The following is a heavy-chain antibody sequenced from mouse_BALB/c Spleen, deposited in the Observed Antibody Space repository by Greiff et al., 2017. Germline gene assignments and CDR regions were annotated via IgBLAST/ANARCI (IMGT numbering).Heavy chain of an antibody. CDR1: GFTFSSFG. D-gene: IGHD2-4*01. Sequence: DVMLVESGGGLVQPGGSRKLSCAASGFTFSSFGMHWVRQAPEKGLEWVAYISSGSSTIYYADTVKGRFTISRDNPKNTLFLQMTSLRSEDTAMYYCAVITHYAMDYWGQGTSVTVSS. V-gene: IGHV5-17*02. CDR3: AVITHYAMDY. J-gene: IGHJ4*01. CDR2: ISSGSSTI.